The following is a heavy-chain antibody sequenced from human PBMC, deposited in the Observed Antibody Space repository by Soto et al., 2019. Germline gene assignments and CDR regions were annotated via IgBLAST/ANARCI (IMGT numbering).Heavy chain of an antibody. CDR2: ISGSGGST. J-gene: IGHJ4*02. CDR1: GFTFSSYA. Sequence: GGSLRLSCAASGFTFSSYAMSWVRQAPGKGLEWVSAISGSGGSTYYADSVKGRFTISRDNSKNTLYLQMNSLRAEDTAVYYCAISGAAAGTVVYYFDYWGQGTLVTVSS. CDR3: AISGAAAGTVVYYFDY. D-gene: IGHD6-13*01. V-gene: IGHV3-23*01.